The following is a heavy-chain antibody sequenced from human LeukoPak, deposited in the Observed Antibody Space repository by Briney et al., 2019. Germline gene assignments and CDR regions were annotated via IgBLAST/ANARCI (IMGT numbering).Heavy chain of an antibody. D-gene: IGHD2-2*01. V-gene: IGHV5-51*01. CDR2: IYLGESDT. CDR3: ARSRYRTAFDY. J-gene: IGHJ4*02. Sequence: GEALKISRKCSGYSLTSYWLGWVRQMPGKGLEGMGMIYLGESDTRYSAYFQGQVTMSADKSISTAYLQWSSLKASDTAMYYCARSRYRTAFDYWGQGTLVTVSS. CDR1: GYSLTSYW.